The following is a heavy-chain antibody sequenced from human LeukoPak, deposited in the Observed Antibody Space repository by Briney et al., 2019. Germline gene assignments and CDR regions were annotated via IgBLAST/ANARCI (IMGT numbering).Heavy chain of an antibody. J-gene: IGHJ4*02. CDR2: IRGVGDPS. CDR3: AKDLSSGTGRGFDY. CDR1: GFPFSAYA. D-gene: IGHD3/OR15-3a*01. Sequence: GGSLRLSCVASGFPFSAYAMSWVRQAPNKGLEGVAGIRGVGDPSYYAESVKGRFTIQRDNSKNTLYLNMNSLRAEDTALYYCAKDLSSGTGRGFDYWGQGTLVSVSS. V-gene: IGHV3-23*01.